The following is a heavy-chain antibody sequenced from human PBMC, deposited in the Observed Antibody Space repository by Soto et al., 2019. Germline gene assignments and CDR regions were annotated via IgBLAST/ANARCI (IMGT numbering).Heavy chain of an antibody. V-gene: IGHV3-30-3*01. Sequence: QVQLVESGGGVVQPGRSLRLSCAASGFTFSSYAMHWVRQAPGKGLEWVAVISYDGSNKYYADSVKGRFTISRDNSKNTLYLQMNSLRAEDTAVYYCARDGPTPLYYYYGMDVWGQGTTVTVS. J-gene: IGHJ6*02. CDR3: ARDGPTPLYYYYGMDV. CDR1: GFTFSSYA. CDR2: ISYDGSNK.